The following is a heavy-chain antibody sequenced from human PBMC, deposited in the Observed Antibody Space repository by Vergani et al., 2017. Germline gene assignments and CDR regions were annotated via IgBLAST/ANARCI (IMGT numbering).Heavy chain of an antibody. J-gene: IGHJ6*02. Sequence: QVQLVESGGGVVRPGRSLRLSCAASGFTFSSYGMHWVRQAPGKGLEWVAVISYDGSNKYYADSVKGRFTISRDNSKNTLYLQMNSLRAEDTAVYYCAKDLESPYYYYGMDVWGQGTTVTVSS. D-gene: IGHD3-3*01. CDR1: GFTFSSYG. V-gene: IGHV3-30*18. CDR3: AKDLESPYYYYGMDV. CDR2: ISYDGSNK.